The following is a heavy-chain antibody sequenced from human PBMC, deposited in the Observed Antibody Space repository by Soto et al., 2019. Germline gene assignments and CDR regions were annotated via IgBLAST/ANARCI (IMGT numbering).Heavy chain of an antibody. J-gene: IGHJ4*02. V-gene: IGHV3-23*01. CDR1: GFTFSSYA. CDR3: AKGQGWSYYYDS. Sequence: EVQLLESGGGLVKPGGSLRLSCAASGFTFSSYAMSWVRLAPGKGLEWFSSIGGSGGTYYADSVKGRFTISRDNSKNMLYLHLNSLRAEDTAMYYCAKGQGWSYYYDSWGQGTLVTVSS. D-gene: IGHD2-15*01. CDR2: IGGSGGT.